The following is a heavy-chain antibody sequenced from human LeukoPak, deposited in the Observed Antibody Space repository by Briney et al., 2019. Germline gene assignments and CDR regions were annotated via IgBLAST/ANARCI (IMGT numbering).Heavy chain of an antibody. CDR3: ARVSAWYEFDY. CDR1: GDSVSNTSAA. J-gene: IGHJ4*02. CDR2: TYYRSRWYN. V-gene: IGHV6-1*01. Sequence: SQTLSLTCAISGDSVSNTSAAWTWIRQSPSRGLEWLGRTYYRSRWYNDYAVSVKSRIIINPVTSKNQFSLQLNSVTPEDTAVCYCARVSAWYEFDYWGQGTLVTVSS. D-gene: IGHD6-19*01.